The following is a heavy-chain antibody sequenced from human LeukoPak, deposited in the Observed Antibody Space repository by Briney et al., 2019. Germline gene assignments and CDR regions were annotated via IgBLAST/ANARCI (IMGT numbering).Heavy chain of an antibody. D-gene: IGHD2-2*01. V-gene: IGHV3-21*01. Sequence: KPGGSLRLSCATSGFTFSSYSMNWVRQAPGKGLEWVSSISSSSSYIYYADSVKGRFTISRDNAKNSLYLQMNSLRAEDTAVYYCARDPIGLNIVVVPEFGFDPWGQGTLVTVSS. CDR3: ARDPIGLNIVVVPEFGFDP. CDR1: GFTFSSYS. J-gene: IGHJ5*02. CDR2: ISSSSSYI.